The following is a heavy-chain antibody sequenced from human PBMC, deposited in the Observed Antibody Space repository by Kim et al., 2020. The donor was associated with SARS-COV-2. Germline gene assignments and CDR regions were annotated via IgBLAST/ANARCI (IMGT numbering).Heavy chain of an antibody. Sequence: KGRFTISRDNSKNTLYLKMNSLRAEDTAVYYCAREAWALWFGEFPTNLDYWGQGTLVTVSS. J-gene: IGHJ4*02. CDR3: AREAWALWFGEFPTNLDY. D-gene: IGHD3-10*01. V-gene: IGHV3-30*01.